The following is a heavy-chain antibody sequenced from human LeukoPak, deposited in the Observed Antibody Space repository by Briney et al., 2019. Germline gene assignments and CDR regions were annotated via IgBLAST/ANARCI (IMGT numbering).Heavy chain of an antibody. J-gene: IGHJ3*02. Sequence: NPSETLSLTYTVSGGSISSGGYYWGWIRQPPGKGLEWIGSIYYSGSTYYNPSLKSRVTISVDTSKNQFSLKLSSVTAADTAVYYCARRRPLGLRFDAFDIWGQGTMVTVSS. CDR2: IYYSGST. V-gene: IGHV4-39*01. CDR1: GGSISSGGYY. CDR3: ARRRPLGLRFDAFDI. D-gene: IGHD5-12*01.